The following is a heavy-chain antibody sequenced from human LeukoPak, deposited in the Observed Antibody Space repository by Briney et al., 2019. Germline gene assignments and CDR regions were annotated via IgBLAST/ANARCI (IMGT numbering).Heavy chain of an antibody. Sequence: PSETLSLTCTVSGGSIGSGSYYWSWIRQPAGKGLEWIGRIYTSGSTNYNPSLKSRVTISVDTSKNQFSLKLSSVTAADTAVYYCASAPMLYYDSSGYYFDYWGQGTLVTVSS. D-gene: IGHD3-22*01. CDR3: ASAPMLYYDSSGYYFDY. CDR1: GGSIGSGSYY. V-gene: IGHV4-61*02. CDR2: IYTSGST. J-gene: IGHJ4*02.